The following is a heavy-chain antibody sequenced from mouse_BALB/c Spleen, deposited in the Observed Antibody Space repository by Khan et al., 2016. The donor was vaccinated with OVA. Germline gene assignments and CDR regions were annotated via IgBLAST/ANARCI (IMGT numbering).Heavy chain of an antibody. J-gene: IGHJ2*01. CDR3: VRTGYGILGY. D-gene: IGHD1-1*01. CDR1: GYTFTDYN. V-gene: IGHV1-18*01. CDR2: INPNNGDT. Sequence: EVQLQQSGPELVKPGASVRIPCKTSGYTFTDYNMDWVKQSHGKSLEWIGDINPNNGDTFYNQKFKGKATLTVDKSSSTAFMELRSLTSEDTAVYYCVRTGYGILGYWGQGTTLTVSS.